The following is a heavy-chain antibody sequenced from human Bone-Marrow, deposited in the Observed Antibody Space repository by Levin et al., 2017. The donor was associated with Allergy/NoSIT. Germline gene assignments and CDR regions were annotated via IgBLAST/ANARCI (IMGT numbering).Heavy chain of an antibody. V-gene: IGHV3-11*01. CDR3: ARDLDCSGGSCYSGAFDS. CDR1: GFTFSDYY. CDR2: ISSSGSTI. J-gene: IGHJ3*02. Sequence: GESLKISCAASGFTFSDYYMSWIRQAPGKGLEWVSYISSSGSTIYYADSVKGRFTISRDNAKNSLYLQMNSLRAEDTAVYYCARDLDCSGGSCYSGAFDSWGQGTMVTVSS. D-gene: IGHD2-15*01.